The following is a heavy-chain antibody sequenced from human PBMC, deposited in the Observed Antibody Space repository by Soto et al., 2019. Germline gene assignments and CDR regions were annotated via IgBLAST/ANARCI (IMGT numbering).Heavy chain of an antibody. J-gene: IGHJ5*02. CDR1: GFTFNTYS. V-gene: IGHV3-30*14. CDR3: VRDALPPPGEFRFDP. D-gene: IGHD2-21*01. Sequence: QVKLVESGGGVVQPGTSLRLSCAASGFTFNTYSMHWVRQAPGKGLEWLAVISSSGGNEYYADSVKGLFTISRDTSRNILYLHMNSLRIEDTAVYYCVRDALPPPGEFRFDPWGQGTLVTVSS. CDR2: ISSSGGNE.